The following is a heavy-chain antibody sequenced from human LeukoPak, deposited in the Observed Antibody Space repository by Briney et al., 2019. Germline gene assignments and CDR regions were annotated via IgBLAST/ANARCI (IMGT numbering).Heavy chain of an antibody. J-gene: IGHJ4*02. CDR3: TREAPKYSYGWIEDY. V-gene: IGHV3-49*04. D-gene: IGHD5-18*01. CDR1: GFTFSNYW. Sequence: GGSLRLSCAGSGFTFSNYWMSWVRQAPGKGLEWLGFIRSKAYGGTTEYAASVKGRFTISRDDSKSIAYLQMNSLKTEDTAVYYCTREAPKYSYGWIEDYWGQGTLVTVSS. CDR2: IRSKAYGGTT.